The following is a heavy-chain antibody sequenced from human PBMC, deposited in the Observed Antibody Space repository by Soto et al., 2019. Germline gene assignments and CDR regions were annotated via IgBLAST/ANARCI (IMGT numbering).Heavy chain of an antibody. CDR2: MNPNSGNT. CDR3: ARGYCSSTSCFFYFDY. V-gene: IGHV1-8*01. Sequence: ASVKVSCKASVYTFTSYDINWVRQATGQGLEWIGWMNPNSGNTGYAQKFQGRVTMTRNTSISTAYMELSSLRSEDTAVYYCARGYCSSTSCFFYFDYWGQGTLDTVSS. D-gene: IGHD2-2*01. J-gene: IGHJ4*02. CDR1: VYTFTSYD.